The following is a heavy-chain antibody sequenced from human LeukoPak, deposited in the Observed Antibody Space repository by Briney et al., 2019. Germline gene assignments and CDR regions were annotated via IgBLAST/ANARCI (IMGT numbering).Heavy chain of an antibody. CDR3: ARGRWYQDY. CDR1: SGSFSSYY. J-gene: IGHJ4*02. D-gene: IGHD4-23*01. V-gene: IGHV4-34*01. CDR2: INHSGST. Sequence: SETLSLTCAVYSGSFSSYYWSWIRQPPGKGLEWIGEINHSGSTNYNPSLKSRVAISVDTSKNQFSLKLSSVTAAVTAVYYCARGRWYQDYWGQGTLVTVSS.